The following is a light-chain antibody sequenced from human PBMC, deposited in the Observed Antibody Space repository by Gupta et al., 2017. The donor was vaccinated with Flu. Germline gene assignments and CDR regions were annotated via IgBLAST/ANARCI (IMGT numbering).Light chain of an antibody. CDR2: RVS. J-gene: IGKJ1*01. V-gene: IGKV2-30*02. CDR3: MQCKHWQT. CDR1: QSLVHRNGNTY. Sequence: DVVMTQSPLSLPVTLGQPASISCRPSQSLVHRNGNTYLTWFQQRPGQSPRRLIYRVSRRDSGDPDRFSGSGSGTDFTLTSSRGEAEDVGVYYGMQCKHWQTFGQGTKMEVK.